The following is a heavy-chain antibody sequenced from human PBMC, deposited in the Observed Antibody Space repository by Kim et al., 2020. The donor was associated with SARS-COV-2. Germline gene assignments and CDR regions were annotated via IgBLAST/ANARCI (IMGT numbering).Heavy chain of an antibody. Sequence: GGSLRLSCAASGFPFSSYALNWVRQAPRKGLEWVSFISGDGGSKYYADSMKGRFTISRDNSKNTLYLQMNSVRAEDTAVSFCSKDVGEIKGAFDIWGQGT. D-gene: IGHD3-16*01. CDR1: GFPFSSYA. CDR2: ISGDGGSK. V-gene: IGHV3-23*01. CDR3: SKDVGEIKGAFDI. J-gene: IGHJ3*02.